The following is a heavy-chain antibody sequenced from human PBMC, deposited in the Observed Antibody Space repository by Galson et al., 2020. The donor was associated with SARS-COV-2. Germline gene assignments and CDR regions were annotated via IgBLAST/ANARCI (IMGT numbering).Heavy chain of an antibody. CDR1: GYTFTSFD. D-gene: IGHD1-26*01. J-gene: IGHJ6*02. CDR2: INPKSGNT. V-gene: IGHV1-8*01. Sequence: ASVKVSCKASGYTFTSFDFSWVRQAPGQRLEWMGWINPKSGNTGYSQKLQGRVTMTRDTSRSTTYMELSSLSSDDTAVYYCARGPGSVLGVYGLDVWGQETTVIVSS. CDR3: ARGPGSVLGVYGLDV.